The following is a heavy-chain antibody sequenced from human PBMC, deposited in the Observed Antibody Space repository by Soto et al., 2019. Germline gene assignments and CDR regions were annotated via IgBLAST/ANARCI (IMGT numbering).Heavy chain of an antibody. CDR1: SGSISSSYW. D-gene: IGHD4-17*01. V-gene: IGHV4-4*02. J-gene: IGHJ6*03. Sequence: QVQLQESGPGLVKPSGTLSLTCAVSSGSISSSYWWSWVRQPAGKGLEWIGEIYHSGSTNYNPSLKSRVTIAVDKSKNQFSLKLSSVTAADTAVYYCARSGYGDYEGYYYYYMDVWGKGTTVTVSS. CDR3: ARSGYGDYEGYYYYYMDV. CDR2: IYHSGST.